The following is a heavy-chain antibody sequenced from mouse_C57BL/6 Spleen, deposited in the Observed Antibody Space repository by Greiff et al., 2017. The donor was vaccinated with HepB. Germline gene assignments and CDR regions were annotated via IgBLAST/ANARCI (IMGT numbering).Heavy chain of an antibody. J-gene: IGHJ4*01. CDR1: GYTFTSYW. V-gene: IGHV1-52*01. Sequence: VKLQQPGAELVRPGSSVKLSCKASGYTFTSYWMHWVKQRPIQGLEWIGNIDPSDSETHYNQKFKDKATLTVDKSSSTAYMQLSSRTSEDSAVYYCARWGSSGAMDYWGQGTSVTVSS. D-gene: IGHD3-2*02. CDR3: ARWGSSGAMDY. CDR2: IDPSDSET.